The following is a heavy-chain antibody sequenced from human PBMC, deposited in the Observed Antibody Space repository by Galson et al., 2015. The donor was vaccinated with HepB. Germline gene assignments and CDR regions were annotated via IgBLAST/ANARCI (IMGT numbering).Heavy chain of an antibody. D-gene: IGHD3-22*01. V-gene: IGHV3-11*06. CDR3: ARVDYYDSSGFLA. J-gene: IGHJ5*02. Sequence: SLRLSCAASGFTFSDYYMSWIRQAPGKGLEWVSYISSSSSYTNYADSVKGRFTISRDNAKNSLYLQMNSLRAEDTAVYYCARVDYYDSSGFLAWGQGTLVTVSS. CDR1: GFTFSDYY. CDR2: ISSSSSYT.